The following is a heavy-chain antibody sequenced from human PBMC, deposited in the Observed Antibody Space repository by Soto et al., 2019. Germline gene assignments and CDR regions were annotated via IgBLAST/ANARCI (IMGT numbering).Heavy chain of an antibody. V-gene: IGHV3-33*01. Sequence: QVQLVESGGGVVQPGRSLRLSCETSGFRFSVYGMHWVRQAPGQGLEWVAVIWYDASKQFYAASVEGRFTISRDNSKAILSLQMHSLRAEDTAVYYCAAWAEGATEVHWGQGTLVTVSS. CDR1: GFRFSVYG. D-gene: IGHD2-15*01. J-gene: IGHJ4*02. CDR3: AAWAEGATEVH. CDR2: IWYDASKQ.